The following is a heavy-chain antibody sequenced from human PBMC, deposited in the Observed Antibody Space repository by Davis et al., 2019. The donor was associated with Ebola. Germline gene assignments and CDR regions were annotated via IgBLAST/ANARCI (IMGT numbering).Heavy chain of an antibody. CDR2: INHSGST. D-gene: IGHD3-22*01. CDR3: ARQSLVYDSSGYYYWYFDL. V-gene: IGHV4-34*01. Sequence: SETLSLTCAVYGGSFSGYYWSWIRQPPGKGLEWIGEINHSGSTNYNPSLKSRVTISVDTSKNQFSLKLSSVTAADTAVYYCARQSLVYDSSGYYYWYFDLWGRGTLVTVSS. J-gene: IGHJ2*01. CDR1: GGSFSGYY.